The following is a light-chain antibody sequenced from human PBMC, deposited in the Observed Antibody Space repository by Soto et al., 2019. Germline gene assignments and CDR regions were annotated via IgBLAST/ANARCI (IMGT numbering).Light chain of an antibody. CDR2: VAF. CDR1: QSIALY. J-gene: IGKJ5*01. V-gene: IGKV1-39*01. CDR3: QQSFRSPIT. Sequence: DIQMTQSPSSLAASVGDTVTMTCRASQSIALYVNWYQQKPGKAPKLLIYVAFTLQTGVPSRFSGSGSGTESTLTISSLQPEDFATYYCQQSFRSPITFGQGTRREIK.